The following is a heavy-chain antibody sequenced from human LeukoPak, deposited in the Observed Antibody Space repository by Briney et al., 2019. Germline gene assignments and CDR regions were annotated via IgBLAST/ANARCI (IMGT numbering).Heavy chain of an antibody. D-gene: IGHD6-19*01. J-gene: IGHJ4*02. V-gene: IGHV3-30*04. CDR3: ARGPSIAVALRYFDY. CDR1: GFTFSSYA. Sequence: GGSLRLSCAASGFTFSSYAMHWVRQAPGKGLEWVAVISYDGSNKYNADSVKGRFTISRDNSKNTLYLQMNSLRAEDTAVYYCARGPSIAVALRYFDYWGQGTLVTVSS. CDR2: ISYDGSNK.